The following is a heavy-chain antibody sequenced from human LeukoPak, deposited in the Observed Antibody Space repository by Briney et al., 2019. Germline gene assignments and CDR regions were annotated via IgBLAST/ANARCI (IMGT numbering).Heavy chain of an antibody. V-gene: IGHV1-2*02. CDR1: GYTFTVYY. CDR3: ARVYAQNYYYDSSGYPRFDP. D-gene: IGHD3-22*01. Sequence: ASVKVSCKSSGYTFTVYYMHWVRQAPGQGLEWMGWINPNSGGTNYAQKFQGRVTMTRDTSISTAYMELSRLRSDGTAVYYCARVYAQNYYYDSSGYPRFDPWGQGTLVTVSS. J-gene: IGHJ5*02. CDR2: INPNSGGT.